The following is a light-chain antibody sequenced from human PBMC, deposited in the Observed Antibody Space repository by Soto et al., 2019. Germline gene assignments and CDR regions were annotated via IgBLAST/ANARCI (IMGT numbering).Light chain of an antibody. Sequence: EIVMTQSPATLSVSPGERVTLSCWASQSVSSNLAWYQQKPGQAPRLLIYGASTRATDIPARFSGSGSGTEFTLTISSLQSEDFAVYYCQQYNNWPPYTFGQGTKLEIK. J-gene: IGKJ2*01. V-gene: IGKV3-15*01. CDR1: QSVSSN. CDR3: QQYNNWPPYT. CDR2: GAS.